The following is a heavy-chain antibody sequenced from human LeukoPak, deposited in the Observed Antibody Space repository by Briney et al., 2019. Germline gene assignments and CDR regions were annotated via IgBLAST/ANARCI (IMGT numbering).Heavy chain of an antibody. CDR3: ARGRGSS. V-gene: IGHV3-48*02. Sequence: GGSLRLSCAASGFTFTSYVMNWVRQPPGKGLEWISYICTRGTTMYYADSVKGRFTISRDNAKNSLYLQMNSLRDEDTAMYYCARGRGSSWGQGTLVTVSS. CDR1: GFTFTSYV. J-gene: IGHJ5*02. D-gene: IGHD2-21*01. CDR2: ICTRGTTM.